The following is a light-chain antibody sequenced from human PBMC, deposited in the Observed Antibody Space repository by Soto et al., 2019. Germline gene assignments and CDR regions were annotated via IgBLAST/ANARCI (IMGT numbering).Light chain of an antibody. CDR1: QILVSSDENTY. Sequence: DLVITQSPLSLPFTLLHPSSISCWSSQILVSSDENTYLNWFQQRPGQSPRRLLSQVSNRDSGVPDRFSGSGSGTDFTLKISSVEADDVAVYYCMQNTHWPITFGQGTRLEI. V-gene: IGKV2-30*01. J-gene: IGKJ5*01. CDR2: QVS. CDR3: MQNTHWPIT.